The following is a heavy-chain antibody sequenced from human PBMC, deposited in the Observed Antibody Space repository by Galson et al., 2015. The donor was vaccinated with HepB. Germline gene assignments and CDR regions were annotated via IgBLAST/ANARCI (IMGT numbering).Heavy chain of an antibody. V-gene: IGHV3-74*01. CDR1: GFTFSSYG. J-gene: IGHJ5*02. CDR3: ARGNWGGWFDP. CDR2: ISGSGTST. D-gene: IGHD7-27*01. Sequence: SLRLSCAASGFTFSSYGMSWVRQAPGKGLEWVSSISGSGTSTSYADSVKGRFTISRDNAKNTLCLQMNSLRVEDTAVYYCARGNWGGWFDPWGQGALVTVSS.